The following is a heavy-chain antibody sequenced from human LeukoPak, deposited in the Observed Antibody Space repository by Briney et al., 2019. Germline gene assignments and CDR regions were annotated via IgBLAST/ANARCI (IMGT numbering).Heavy chain of an antibody. CDR3: AAERWFGELLTVDY. CDR1: GFTFSSYA. V-gene: IGHV3-23*01. CDR2: ISDSGDTT. D-gene: IGHD3-10*01. J-gene: IGHJ4*02. Sequence: GGSLRLSCAASGFTFSSYAMSWVRQAPGKGLEWVSAISDSGDTTHYPDSVKGRFTISRDNSKNTLFLQMNSLRAEDTAVYYCAAERWFGELLTVDYWGQGTLVTVSS.